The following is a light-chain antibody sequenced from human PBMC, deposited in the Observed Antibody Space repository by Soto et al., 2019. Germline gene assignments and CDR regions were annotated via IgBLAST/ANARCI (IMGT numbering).Light chain of an antibody. Sequence: IQLTQSPSSLSASVGDRVTITCRASQGISSYLVWYQQKPGKAPKLLIYGASTLQSGVPSRFSGSESGTDFTLTISSLQPEDFATYYCQQLKSYPFTFGPGTKVDIK. CDR1: QGISSY. CDR2: GAS. CDR3: QQLKSYPFT. J-gene: IGKJ3*01. V-gene: IGKV1-9*01.